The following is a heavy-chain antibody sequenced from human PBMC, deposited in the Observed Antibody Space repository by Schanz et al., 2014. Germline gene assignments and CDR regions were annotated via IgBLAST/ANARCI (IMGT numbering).Heavy chain of an antibody. CDR2: ITSNGGGT. CDR3: AKNWKGHHITGRPGWSDGMDV. Sequence: VQLVESGGGLVKPGGSLRLSCAASGFTVSINYMSWVRQAPGKGLEWVSTITSNGGGTYYADSVKGRFTISRDNAKNTLYLQMNSLRVEDTAEYYCAKNWKGHHITGRPGWSDGMDVWGQGTTVTVFS. CDR1: GFTVSINY. V-gene: IGHV3-23*04. D-gene: IGHD6-6*01. J-gene: IGHJ6*02.